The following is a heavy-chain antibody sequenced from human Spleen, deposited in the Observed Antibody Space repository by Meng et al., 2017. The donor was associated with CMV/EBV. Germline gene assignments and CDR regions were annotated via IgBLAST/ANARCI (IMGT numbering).Heavy chain of an antibody. J-gene: IGHJ4*02. CDR1: GFTFNRHA. D-gene: IGHD3-10*01. CDR3: AMFRGVTTPLDY. CDR2: MPFDGTIK. Sequence: GGSLRLSCAASGFTFNRHAMHWVRQAPGKGLEWVAVMPFDGTIKYYADSVRGRFTISRDNSKNTVWLQMNRLRADDTAVYYCAMFRGVTTPLDYWGQGTLVTVSS. V-gene: IGHV3-30-3*01.